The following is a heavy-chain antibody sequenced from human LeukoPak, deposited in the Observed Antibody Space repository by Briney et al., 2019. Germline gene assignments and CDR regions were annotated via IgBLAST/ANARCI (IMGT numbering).Heavy chain of an antibody. D-gene: IGHD1-26*01. J-gene: IGHJ4*02. Sequence: GGSLRLSCAAFGFTFSSYGMSWVRQAPGKGLEWVSAISGSGGSTYYADSVKGRFTVSGDNSKNTLYLQMSSLTAADTAVYYCAKDRSIGTYYTFDHWGQGTLVTVSA. CDR2: ISGSGGST. V-gene: IGHV3-23*01. CDR1: GFTFSSYG. CDR3: AKDRSIGTYYTFDH.